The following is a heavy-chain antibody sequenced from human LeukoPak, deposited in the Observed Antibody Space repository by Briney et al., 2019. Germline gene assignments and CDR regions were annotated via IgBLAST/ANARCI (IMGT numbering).Heavy chain of an antibody. D-gene: IGHD3-22*01. Sequence: PGGSLSLSCAASGFTVSSNYMSWVRQAPGKGLEWVSYISSSSSTTYYADSVKGRFTISRDNAKNSLYLQMNSLRDEDTAVFYCAREGAYYGRNFDYWGQGTLVTVSS. CDR1: GFTVSSNY. CDR3: AREGAYYGRNFDY. V-gene: IGHV3-48*02. CDR2: ISSSSSTT. J-gene: IGHJ4*02.